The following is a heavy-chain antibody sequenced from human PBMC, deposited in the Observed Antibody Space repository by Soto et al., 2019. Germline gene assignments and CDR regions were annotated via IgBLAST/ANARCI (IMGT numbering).Heavy chain of an antibody. CDR1: GFTFSSYG. D-gene: IGHD2-8*01. V-gene: IGHV3-30*18. CDR2: ISYDGSNK. Sequence: QVQLVESGGGVVQPGRSLRLSCAASGFTFSSYGMHWVRQAPGKGLEWVAVISYDGSNKYYADSVKGRFTISRDNSKNTLYLQMNSLRAEDTAVYYCAKGKVSDIVLMRWGQGTLVTVSS. J-gene: IGHJ4*02. CDR3: AKGKVSDIVLMR.